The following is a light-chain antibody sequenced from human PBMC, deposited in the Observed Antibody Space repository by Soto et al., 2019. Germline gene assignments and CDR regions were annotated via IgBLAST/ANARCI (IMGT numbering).Light chain of an antibody. Sequence: QSVLTQPASVSGSPGQSITISCTGTSSDVGGYNYVSWYQQHPGKAPKLMIYDVSNRLSGVPNRFSGSKSGNTASLTISGLQAEDEADYYCSSYTSSSTYVFGTGTKATVL. CDR3: SSYTSSSTYV. J-gene: IGLJ1*01. CDR1: SSDVGGYNY. CDR2: DVS. V-gene: IGLV2-14*01.